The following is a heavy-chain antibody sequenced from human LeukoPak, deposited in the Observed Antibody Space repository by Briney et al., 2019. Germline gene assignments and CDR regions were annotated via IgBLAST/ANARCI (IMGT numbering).Heavy chain of an antibody. CDR3: ARGDSSGSYYAPLDS. CDR2: INHLGST. Sequence: SETLSLTCAVYGGSFSGYYWTWVRQPPGKGLEWIGEINHLGSTNFHPSLKSRVTLSVDTSKNQFSLRLTSLTAADTAVYYCARGDSSGSYYAPLDSWGQGTLVTVSS. CDR1: GGSFSGYY. V-gene: IGHV4-34*01. D-gene: IGHD3-10*01. J-gene: IGHJ4*02.